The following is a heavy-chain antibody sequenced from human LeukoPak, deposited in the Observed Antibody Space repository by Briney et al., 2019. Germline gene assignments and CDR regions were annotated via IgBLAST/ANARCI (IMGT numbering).Heavy chain of an antibody. J-gene: IGHJ3*02. V-gene: IGHV4-39*07. CDR1: GGSISSSSYY. D-gene: IGHD1-14*01. CDR3: ARGRKGAKHQNAFDI. Sequence: PSETLSLTCTVSGGSISSSSYYWGWIRQPPGKGLEWIGSIYYSGSTYYNPSLKSRVTISVDTSKNQFSLKLSSVTAADTAVYYCARGRKGAKHQNAFDIWGQGTMVTVSS. CDR2: IYYSGST.